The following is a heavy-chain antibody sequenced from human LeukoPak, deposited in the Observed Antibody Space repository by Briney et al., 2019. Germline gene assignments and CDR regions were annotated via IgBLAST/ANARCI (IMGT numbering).Heavy chain of an antibody. CDR3: AKSGGYGLIDK. CDR1: GYSISSAYY. J-gene: IGHJ4*02. V-gene: IGHV4-38-2*02. Sequence: PSETLSLTCSASGYSISSAYYWGWIRQPPGKGLEWIGTMYHSGSTNYNPSLKSRVTISVDTSKNLFSLRLNSMTAADTAVYYCAKSGGYGLIDKWGQGTLVTVSS. D-gene: IGHD1-26*01. CDR2: MYHSGST.